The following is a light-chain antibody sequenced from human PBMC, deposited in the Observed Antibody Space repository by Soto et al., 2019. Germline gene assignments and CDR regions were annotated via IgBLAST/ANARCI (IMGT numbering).Light chain of an antibody. Sequence: EIVLTQSPATLSLSPGERATLSCRASQSVISDLAWYQQKPGQAPRLLIYDASNRATGIPARFSGSGSGTDFTLTISSLEPEDFAVYYCQQRSNWPSITFGQGTRLEIK. J-gene: IGKJ5*01. CDR3: QQRSNWPSIT. CDR2: DAS. CDR1: QSVISD. V-gene: IGKV3-11*01.